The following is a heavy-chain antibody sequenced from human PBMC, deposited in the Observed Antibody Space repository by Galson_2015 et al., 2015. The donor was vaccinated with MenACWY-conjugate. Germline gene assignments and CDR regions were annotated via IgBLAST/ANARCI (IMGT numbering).Heavy chain of an antibody. D-gene: IGHD3-10*01. CDR3: AKGLAYYYAKSGHVVPEL. CDR2: IRHDGSNT. CDR1: GFTFSSNG. V-gene: IGHV3-30*02. J-gene: IGHJ2*01. Sequence: SLRLSCAASGFTFSSNGMHWVRQAPGKGLEWVAFIRHDGSNTNYGESVKGRFTISRDKPKNTLYLQMNRLRTEDTAVYHCAKGLAYYYAKSGHVVPELWGRGTLVAVSS.